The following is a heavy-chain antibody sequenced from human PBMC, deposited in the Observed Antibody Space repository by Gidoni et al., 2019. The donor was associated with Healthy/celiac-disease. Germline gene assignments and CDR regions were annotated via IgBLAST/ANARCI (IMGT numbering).Heavy chain of an antibody. J-gene: IGHJ6*02. CDR3: ARGVLRFLEWVYARGAYGMDV. CDR2: MNPNSGNT. Sequence: QVQLVQSGAEVKKPGASVKVSCKASGYTFTSYDIKWVRQATGQGLEWMGWMNPNSGNTGYAQKFQGRVTMTRNTSISTAYMELSSLRSEDTAVYYCARGVLRFLEWVYARGAYGMDVWGQGTTVTVSS. D-gene: IGHD3-3*01. CDR1: GYTFTSYD. V-gene: IGHV1-8*01.